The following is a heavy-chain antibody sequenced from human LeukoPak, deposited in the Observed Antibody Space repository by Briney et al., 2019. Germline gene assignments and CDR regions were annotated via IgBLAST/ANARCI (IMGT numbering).Heavy chain of an antibody. CDR1: GFTFSSLW. Sequence: PGGSLRLSCAASGFTFSSLWMSWVRQAPGGGPEWVANINQDGGTTYYVASVKGRFTISRDNAKNSLYLQMNSLRAEDTAVYYCASIAARQNWFDPWGQGTLVTVSS. CDR2: INQDGGTT. V-gene: IGHV3-7*01. D-gene: IGHD6-6*01. CDR3: ASIAARQNWFDP. J-gene: IGHJ5*02.